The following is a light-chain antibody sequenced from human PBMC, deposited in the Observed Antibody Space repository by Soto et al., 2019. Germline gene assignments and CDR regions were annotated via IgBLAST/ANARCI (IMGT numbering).Light chain of an antibody. J-gene: IGKJ3*01. CDR2: GAA. Sequence: PGVRATLSCRASQRVSSTYFAWYRQKPGQPPRLLIYGAANRATGVPDSSSGSGSGTDFTLTISRLEPEDFAVYYCQQYYSSPPGFTFGPGTTVEVK. CDR3: QQYYSSPPGFT. CDR1: QRVSSTY. V-gene: IGKV3-20*01.